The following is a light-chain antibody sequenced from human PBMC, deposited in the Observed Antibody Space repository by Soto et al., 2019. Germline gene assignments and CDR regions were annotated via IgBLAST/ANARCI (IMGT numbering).Light chain of an antibody. J-gene: IGKJ1*01. CDR2: DAS. Sequence: EIVLTQSPATLSLSPGERATLSCRASQSISNYLAWYQHRPGQAPRLLIYDASTRATGIPARFSGSGSGTDFTLTISSLEPEDFAVYFCQLRSNWPPTWTFGQGTKVDIK. CDR1: QSISNY. CDR3: QLRSNWPPTWT. V-gene: IGKV3-11*01.